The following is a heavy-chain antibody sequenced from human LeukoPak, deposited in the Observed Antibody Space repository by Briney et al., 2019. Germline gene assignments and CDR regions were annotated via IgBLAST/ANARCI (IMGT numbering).Heavy chain of an antibody. Sequence: GGSLRLSCAASGFTFSSYAMHWVRQAPGKGLEWVAVISYDGSNKYYADSVKGRFTISRDNSKNTLYLQMNSLRAEDTAVYYCAREGGTELMDVWGKGTTVTVSS. CDR3: AREGGTELMDV. CDR1: GFTFSSYA. V-gene: IGHV3-30*04. J-gene: IGHJ6*03. D-gene: IGHD1-1*01. CDR2: ISYDGSNK.